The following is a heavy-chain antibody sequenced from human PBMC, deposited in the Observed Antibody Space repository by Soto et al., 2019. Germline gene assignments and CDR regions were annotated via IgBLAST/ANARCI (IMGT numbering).Heavy chain of an antibody. CDR2: IYSGGST. J-gene: IGHJ6*02. Sequence: PGGSLRLSCAASGFTFSSNYMSFVRQAPGNGLGCVSVIYSGGSTYYADSVKGRFTISRDNSKNTLYLQMNSLRAEDTAVYYCARVGIAAAGGYYYYYSMVVWGQATTVTVSS. D-gene: IGHD6-13*01. CDR1: GFTFSSNY. V-gene: IGHV3-53*01. CDR3: ARVGIAAAGGYYYYYSMVV.